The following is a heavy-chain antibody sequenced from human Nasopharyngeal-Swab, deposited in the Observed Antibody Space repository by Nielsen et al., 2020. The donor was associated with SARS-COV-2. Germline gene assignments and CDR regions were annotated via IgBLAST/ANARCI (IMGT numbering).Heavy chain of an antibody. D-gene: IGHD3-10*01. CDR2: MSGDGGTI. Sequence: GESLKISCVDSGFPLYDHVMDWVRQVPGKGLQWVSLMSGDGGTIYYEGSVEGRFTISRDNRQNSLFLQMTSLRTEDTAFYFCARSRGKYSPLSRYFDLWGRGTLVTVSS. V-gene: IGHV3-43*02. CDR3: ARSRGKYSPLSRYFDL. J-gene: IGHJ2*01. CDR1: GFPLYDHV.